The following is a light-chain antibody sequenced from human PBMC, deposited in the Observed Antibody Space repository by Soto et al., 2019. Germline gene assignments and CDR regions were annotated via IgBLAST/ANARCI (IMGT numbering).Light chain of an antibody. Sequence: DLVMTQSPLSLPVTPGEPASISCRSSQSLLHRNGYNYLDWYLQKPGQSPQLLIYLGSNRASGVPDRFSGSGSGTDFTLKISRVDTEDVGVYYCMQALQTPYTFGQGTKLEIK. V-gene: IGKV2-28*01. CDR1: QSLLHRNGYNY. CDR2: LGS. J-gene: IGKJ2*01. CDR3: MQALQTPYT.